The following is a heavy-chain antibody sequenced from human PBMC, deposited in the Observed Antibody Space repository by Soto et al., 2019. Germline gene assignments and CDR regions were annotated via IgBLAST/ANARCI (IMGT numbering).Heavy chain of an antibody. J-gene: IGHJ5*01. CDR3: ARVSTHSSGWYNWFDS. Sequence: QVLLVQSGAEVKKPGSSVKVSCKASGGTFSSYIITWVRQAPGQGLEWMGGIIPMFGTANYARKFQGRVTFTADDSTTTAYMDLSSLRSEDTAVYFCARVSTHSSGWYNWFDSWGQGTLVTVSS. V-gene: IGHV1-69*01. D-gene: IGHD6-19*01. CDR2: IIPMFGTA. CDR1: GGTFSSYI.